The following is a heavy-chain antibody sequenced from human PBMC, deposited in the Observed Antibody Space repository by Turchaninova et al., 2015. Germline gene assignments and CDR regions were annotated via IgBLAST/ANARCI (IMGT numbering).Heavy chain of an antibody. J-gene: IGHJ4*02. CDR1: GLTFNNYA. CDR2: IWYDGSNK. V-gene: IGHV3-33*03. Sequence: SGGGVVQPGGSLRLSCTTSGLTFNNYAMHWVRQAPGKGLEWVAYIWYDGSNKFYGDSVRGRFTISRDNAKKTLYLQMNSLRVEDTAMYYCATGDLDWGQGTLVTVSS. D-gene: IGHD2-21*02. CDR3: ATGDLD.